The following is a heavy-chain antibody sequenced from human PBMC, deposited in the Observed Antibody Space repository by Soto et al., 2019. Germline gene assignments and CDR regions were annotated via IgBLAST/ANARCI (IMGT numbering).Heavy chain of an antibody. Sequence: QVQLVQSGAEVKKPGASVRVSCKSSGYPFTHYGITWVRQAPGQGLEWMGWISPFNGNTNYGQTLQDRVTLTTDTSTSTVYMELRSLRSDDTAVDYCARDQSFDRSYYYGIDVWGQGTTVTVSS. CDR1: GYPFTHYG. CDR2: ISPFNGNT. D-gene: IGHD6-19*01. V-gene: IGHV1-18*04. J-gene: IGHJ6*02. CDR3: ARDQSFDRSYYYGIDV.